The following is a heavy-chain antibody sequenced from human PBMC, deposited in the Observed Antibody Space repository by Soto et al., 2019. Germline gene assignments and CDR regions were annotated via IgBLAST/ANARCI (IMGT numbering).Heavy chain of an antibody. V-gene: IGHV4-30-2*01. J-gene: IGHJ4*02. Sequence: PSETLSLTCAVSGGSISSGGYSWSWIRQPPGKGLEWIGYIYHSGSTYYNPSLKSRVTISVDRSKNQFSLKLSSVTAADTAVYYCARSMVRGSFDYWGQGTLVTVYS. D-gene: IGHD3-10*01. CDR3: ARSMVRGSFDY. CDR2: IYHSGST. CDR1: GGSISSGGYS.